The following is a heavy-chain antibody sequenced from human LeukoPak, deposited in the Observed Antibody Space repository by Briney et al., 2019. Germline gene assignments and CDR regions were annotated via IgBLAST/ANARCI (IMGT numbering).Heavy chain of an antibody. CDR1: GGSFSGYY. CDR2: INHSGST. J-gene: IGHJ4*02. Sequence: SETLSLTCAVYGGSFSGYYWSWIRQPPGKGLEWIGEINHSGSTNYNPSLKSRVTISVDTSKNQFSLKLSSVTAADTAVYYCARDPMILTGYYRDAGFDYWGQGTLVTVSS. D-gene: IGHD3-9*01. V-gene: IGHV4-34*01. CDR3: ARDPMILTGYYRDAGFDY.